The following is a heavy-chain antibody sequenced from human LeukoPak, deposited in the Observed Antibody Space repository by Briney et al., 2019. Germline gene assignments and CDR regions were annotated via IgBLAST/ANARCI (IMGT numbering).Heavy chain of an antibody. V-gene: IGHV4-34*01. D-gene: IGHD6-13*01. CDR1: GGSFSGYY. CDR3: ARVVIAAAGIFDY. Sequence: SETLSLTCAVYGGSFSGYYWSWIRQPPGKGLEWIGEINHSGSTNYNPSLKSRVTISVDTSKNQFSLKLSSVTAADTAVYYCARVVIAAAGIFDYWGQGTLVTVSS. CDR2: INHSGST. J-gene: IGHJ4*02.